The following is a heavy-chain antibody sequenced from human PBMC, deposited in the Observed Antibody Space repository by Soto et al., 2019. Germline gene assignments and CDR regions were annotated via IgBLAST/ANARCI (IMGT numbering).Heavy chain of an antibody. D-gene: IGHD6-6*01. CDR2: ISSGSGGST. CDR1: GFTFSNYA. J-gene: IGHJ4*02. CDR3: ATVYTSSRMGYYFDY. V-gene: IGHV3-23*01. Sequence: EVQLLESGGGLVQPGGSLRLSCAASGFTFSNYAMSWVRQAPGKGLEWVSAISSGSGGSTYYADSVKGRFTISRDSSKNTLYLHMNSLRAEDTAVYYCATVYTSSRMGYYFDYWGQGPLVTVSS.